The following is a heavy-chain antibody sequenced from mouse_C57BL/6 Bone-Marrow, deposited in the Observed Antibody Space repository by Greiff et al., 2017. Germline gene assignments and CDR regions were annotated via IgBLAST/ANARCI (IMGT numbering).Heavy chain of an antibody. J-gene: IGHJ4*01. CDR2: LSSGRSTI. CDR3: AILRRDAMDY. Sequence: DVKLVGSGGGFVKPGGSLKLSCAAPGFTFSDYGMPLVRLAPETGPALVSYLSSGRSTIYYADTVKGGFTISRDNAKNTLFLQMTSLRSEDTAMYYCAILRRDAMDYWGQGTSVTVSS. CDR1: GFTFSDYG. D-gene: IGHD1-1*01. V-gene: IGHV5-17*01.